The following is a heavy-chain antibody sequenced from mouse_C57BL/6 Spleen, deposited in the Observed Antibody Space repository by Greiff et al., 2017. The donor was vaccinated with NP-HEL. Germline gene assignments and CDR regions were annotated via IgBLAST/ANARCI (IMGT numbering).Heavy chain of an antibody. Sequence: VQLQESGPELVKPGASVKISCKASGYAFSSSWMNWVKQRPGKGLEWIGRIYPGDGDTNYNGKFKGKATLTADKSSSTAYMQLSSLTSEDSAVYFCAIYSNSFAYWGQGTLVTVSA. CDR1: GYAFSSSW. CDR3: AIYSNSFAY. V-gene: IGHV1-82*01. D-gene: IGHD2-5*01. J-gene: IGHJ3*01. CDR2: IYPGDGDT.